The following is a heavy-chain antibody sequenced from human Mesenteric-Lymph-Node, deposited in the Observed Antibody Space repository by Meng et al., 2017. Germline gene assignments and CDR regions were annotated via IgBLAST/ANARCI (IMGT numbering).Heavy chain of an antibody. V-gene: IGHV4-30-4*01. J-gene: IGHJ5*02. CDR3: ARDRKHYGERGWFDP. Sequence: QVQPQESGPGLVQPSQTLSLTCTVSGGSISSGDYYWSWIRQPPGKGLEWIGYIYYSGSTYSNASLKNRVTISIDRSKNQFSLKLSSVTAADTAVYYCARDRKHYGERGWFDPWGQGTLVTVSS. D-gene: IGHD4-17*01. CDR1: GGSISSGDYY. CDR2: IYYSGST.